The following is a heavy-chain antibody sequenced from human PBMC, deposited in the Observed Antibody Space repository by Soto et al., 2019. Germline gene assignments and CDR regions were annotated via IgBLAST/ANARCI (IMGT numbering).Heavy chain of an antibody. CDR3: AHEPNYYDSSGYYDY. CDR2: INHSGST. V-gene: IGHV4-34*01. J-gene: IGHJ4*02. Sequence: SETLSLTCAVYGGSFSGYYWSWIRQPPGKGLEWIGEINHSGSTNYNPSLKSRVTISVDTSKNQFSLKLGSVTAADTAVYYCAHEPNYYDSSGYYDYWGQGTLVTVSS. D-gene: IGHD3-22*01. CDR1: GGSFSGYY.